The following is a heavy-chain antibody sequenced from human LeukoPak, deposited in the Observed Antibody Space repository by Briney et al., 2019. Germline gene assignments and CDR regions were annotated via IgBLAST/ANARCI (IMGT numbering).Heavy chain of an antibody. CDR1: VFTLSSYW. D-gene: IGHD1-1*01. V-gene: IGHV3-7*03. CDR2: IKKDGSEK. CDR3: ARIGGTGTTEG. Sequence: GGSLRLSCAASVFTLSSYWMSWVRQAPGKGLGWVANIKKDGSEKYYVDSLKGRFTISRDNAKNSLYLQMNRLRAEDTAVYYCARIGGTGTTEGWGQGTLVTVSS. J-gene: IGHJ4*02.